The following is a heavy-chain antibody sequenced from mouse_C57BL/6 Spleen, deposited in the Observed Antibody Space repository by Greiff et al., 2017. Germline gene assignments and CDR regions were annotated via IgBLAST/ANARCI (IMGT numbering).Heavy chain of an antibody. D-gene: IGHD2-4*01. CDR3: ARYDYDVNYAMDY. CDR2: INPSTGGT. J-gene: IGHJ4*01. V-gene: IGHV1-43*01. CDR1: GYSFTGYY. Sequence: EVKLMESGPELVKPGASVKISCKASGYSFTGYYMHWVKQSSEKSLEWIGEINPSTGGTSYNQKFKGKAPLTVDKSSSTAYMQLKSLTSEDSAVYYCARYDYDVNYAMDYWGQGTSVTVSS.